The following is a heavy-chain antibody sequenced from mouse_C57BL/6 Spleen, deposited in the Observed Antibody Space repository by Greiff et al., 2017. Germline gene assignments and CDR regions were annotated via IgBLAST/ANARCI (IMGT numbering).Heavy chain of an antibody. CDR2: IHPNSGST. CDR1: GYTFTSYW. V-gene: IGHV1-64*01. D-gene: IGHD1-1*01. Sequence: QVQLKQPGAELVKPGASVKLSCKASGYTFTSYWMHWVKQRPGQGLEWIGMIHPNSGSTNYNEKFKSKATLTVDKSSSTAYMQLSSLTSEDSAVXYCARPSDDSSYVWYFDVWGTGTTVTVSS. J-gene: IGHJ1*03. CDR3: ARPSDDSSYVWYFDV.